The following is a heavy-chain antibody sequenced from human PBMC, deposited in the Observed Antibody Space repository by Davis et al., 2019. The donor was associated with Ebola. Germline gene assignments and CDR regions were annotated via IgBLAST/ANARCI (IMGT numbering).Heavy chain of an antibody. Sequence: AGSLRLSCSASGFAFRNNAMNWVRQAPGKGLEWVSGISGSGARTFYANSVKGRFSISRDNYKDTLYLEINSLRAEDTAVYHCAKDMRSAVPGTPDYWGPGTRVTVSS. CDR2: ISGSGART. D-gene: IGHD6-19*01. J-gene: IGHJ4*02. V-gene: IGHV3-23*01. CDR1: GFAFRNNA. CDR3: AKDMRSAVPGTPDY.